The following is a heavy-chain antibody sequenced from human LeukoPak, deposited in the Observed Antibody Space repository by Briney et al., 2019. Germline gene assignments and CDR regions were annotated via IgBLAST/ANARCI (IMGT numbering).Heavy chain of an antibody. CDR1: GGSISSYY. CDR3: ARSIGIAVAGFDY. D-gene: IGHD6-19*01. CDR2: IYYSGST. V-gene: IGHV4-59*01. J-gene: IGHJ4*02. Sequence: PSETLSLTCTVSGGSISSYYWSWIRQPPGKGLEWIGYIYYSGSTNYNPSLKSRVTISVNTSKNQFSLKLSSVTAADTGVYYCARSIGIAVAGFDYWGQGTLVTVSS.